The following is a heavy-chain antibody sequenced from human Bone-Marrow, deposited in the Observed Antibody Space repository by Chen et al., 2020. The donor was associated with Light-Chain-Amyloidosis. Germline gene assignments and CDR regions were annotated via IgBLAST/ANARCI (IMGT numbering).Heavy chain of an antibody. D-gene: IGHD3-9*01. CDR1: GFAFSSYA. V-gene: IGHV3-23*04. Sequence: EVQLVESGGGLLQRGGSLRLSCAASGFAFSSYAMSWVRQAPGKGLGGVATISGRGGSRYSGDSVKGRLTISRDNSKNALVLQMNSLRAEDTAVYYCAKDISYDDILPGYPADAFDIWGQGTMVTVSS. J-gene: IGHJ3*02. CDR2: ISGRGGSR. CDR3: AKDISYDDILPGYPADAFDI.